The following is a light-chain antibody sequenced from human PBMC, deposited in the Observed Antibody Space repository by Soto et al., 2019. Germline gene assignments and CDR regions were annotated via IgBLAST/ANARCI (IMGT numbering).Light chain of an antibody. Sequence: DIQMTQSPSSRSAFVGDSVTMSCRASQGIHNFLAWYQHKPGKAPKLLIFGASTLHSGVPSRFSGSGSGTDFTLTITNLQPEDVATYYCQKYDMDPPATFGQGTKVDIK. J-gene: IGKJ1*01. CDR2: GAS. CDR3: QKYDMDPPAT. V-gene: IGKV1-27*01. CDR1: QGIHNF.